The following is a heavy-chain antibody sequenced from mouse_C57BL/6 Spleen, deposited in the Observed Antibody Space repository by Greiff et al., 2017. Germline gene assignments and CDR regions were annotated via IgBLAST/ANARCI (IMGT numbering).Heavy chain of an antibody. CDR3: TSGIDYYGSSYWDLAMDY. J-gene: IGHJ4*01. V-gene: IGHV1-82*01. Sequence: QVQLQQSGPELVKPGASVKISCKASGYAFSSSWMNWVKQRPGKGLEWIGRIYPGDGDTNYTGKFKGKATLTADKSSSTAYMQLSSLTSEDSAVYFCTSGIDYYGSSYWDLAMDYWGQGTSVTVSS. D-gene: IGHD1-1*01. CDR1: GYAFSSSW. CDR2: IYPGDGDT.